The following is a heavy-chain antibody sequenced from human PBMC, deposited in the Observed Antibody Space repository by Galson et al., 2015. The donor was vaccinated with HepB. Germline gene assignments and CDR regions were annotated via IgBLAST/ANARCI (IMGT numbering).Heavy chain of an antibody. V-gene: IGHV1-46*01. J-gene: IGHJ3*02. CDR3: ARAWTYCSGGSCSFDAFDI. Sequence: SVKVSCKASGYTFTSYYMHWVRQAPGQGLEWVGIINPSGGSTTYAQTFQGRVTMTRDTSTSTVYMELSSLRSEDTAVYYCARAWTYCSGGSCSFDAFDIWGQGTMVTVSS. CDR1: GYTFTSYY. CDR2: INPSGGST. D-gene: IGHD2-15*01.